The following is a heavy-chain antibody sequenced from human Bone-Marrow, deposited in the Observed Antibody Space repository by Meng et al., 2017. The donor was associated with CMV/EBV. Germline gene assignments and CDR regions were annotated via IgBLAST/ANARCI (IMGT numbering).Heavy chain of an antibody. Sequence: SGYLFASVWIGWVRQMPGQGLEWVGIVYPGDSDTRYSPSFEGRVTISADTSRTTAYLEWSSLKASDTGLYFCARDYDSTTFNYAFNYWGQGTLVTVSS. J-gene: IGHJ1*01. CDR2: VYPGDSDT. V-gene: IGHV5-51*01. CDR3: ARDYDSTTFNYAFNY. D-gene: IGHD3-22*01. CDR1: GYLFASVW.